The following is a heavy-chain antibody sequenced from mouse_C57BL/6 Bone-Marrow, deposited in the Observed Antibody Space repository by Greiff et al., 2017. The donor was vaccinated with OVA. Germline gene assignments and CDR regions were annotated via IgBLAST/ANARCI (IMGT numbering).Heavy chain of an antibody. CDR2: IWSGGST. Sequence: VKLQESGPGLVQPSQSLSITCTVSGFSLTSYGVHWVRQSPGTGLEWLGVIWSGGSTDYNAAFIARLSISKDNSKSQVFFKMNSLQADDTAIYYCARSNLGRIWYFDVWGTGTTVTVSS. CDR1: GFSLTSYG. J-gene: IGHJ1*03. V-gene: IGHV2-2*01. CDR3: ARSNLGRIWYFDV. D-gene: IGHD2-1*01.